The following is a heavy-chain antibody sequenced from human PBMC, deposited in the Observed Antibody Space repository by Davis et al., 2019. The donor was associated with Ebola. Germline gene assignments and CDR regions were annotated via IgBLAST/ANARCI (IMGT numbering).Heavy chain of an antibody. CDR3: ARGSGSYLIWFDP. V-gene: IGHV1-18*04. CDR2: ISAHNGNT. CDR1: GFTFSSYG. D-gene: IGHD1-26*01. Sequence: AASVKVSCKASGFTFSSYGFSWVRQVPGQGLEWMGWISAHNGNTKYVQSLQGRVTITRDTSASTAYMELSSLRSEDTAVYYCARGSGSYLIWFDPWGQGTLVTVSS. J-gene: IGHJ5*02.